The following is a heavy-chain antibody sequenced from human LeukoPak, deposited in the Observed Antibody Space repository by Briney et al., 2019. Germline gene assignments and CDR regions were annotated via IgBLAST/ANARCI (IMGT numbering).Heavy chain of an antibody. CDR1: GGSISSYY. J-gene: IGHJ5*02. V-gene: IGHV4-4*07. CDR3: ASERFLEWLLPPPDP. D-gene: IGHD3-3*01. CDR2: IYTSGST. Sequence: SETLSLTCTVSGGSISSYYWSWIRQPAGKGLEWIGRIYTSGSTNYNPSLKSRVTMSVDTSKNQFSLKLSSVTAADTAVYYCASERFLEWLLPPPDPWGQGTLVTVSS.